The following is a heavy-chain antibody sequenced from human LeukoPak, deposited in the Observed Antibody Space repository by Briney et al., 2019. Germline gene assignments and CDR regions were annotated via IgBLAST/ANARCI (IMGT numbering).Heavy chain of an antibody. CDR2: ISSSGSTI. V-gene: IGHV3-48*03. J-gene: IGHJ4*02. CDR3: ARVISSWYTYGY. CDR1: GFTFSSYE. D-gene: IGHD6-13*01. Sequence: PGGSLRLSCAASGFTFSSYEMNWVRQAPGKGLEWVSYISSSGSTIYYADSVKGRFTISRDNAKNSLYLQMNSLRAEDTAVYYCARVISSWYTYGYWDQGTLVTVSS.